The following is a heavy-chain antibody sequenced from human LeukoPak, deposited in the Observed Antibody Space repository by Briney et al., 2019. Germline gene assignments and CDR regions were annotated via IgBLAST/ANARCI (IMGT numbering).Heavy chain of an antibody. CDR2: MNPNSGNT. V-gene: IGHV1-8*01. CDR3: ARGEIAAAGNEFDH. D-gene: IGHD6-13*01. Sequence: ASVKVSCKASGYTFTSYDINWVRQATGQGLEWMGWMNPNSGNTGYAQKFQGRVTMTRNTSISTAYMELSSLRSEDTAVYYCARGEIAAAGNEFDHWGQGTLVTVSS. CDR1: GYTFTSYD. J-gene: IGHJ4*02.